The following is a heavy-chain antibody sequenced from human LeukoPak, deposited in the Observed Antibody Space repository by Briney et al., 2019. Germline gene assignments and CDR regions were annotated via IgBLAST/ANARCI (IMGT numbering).Heavy chain of an antibody. CDR3: ARKDLLSGSYYDAFDI. CDR1: GGSISGYY. J-gene: IGHJ3*02. D-gene: IGHD1-26*01. Sequence: PSETLSLTCTVSGGSISGYYWSWIRQPPGKGLEWIGYIYYSGSTNYNPSLKSRVTISVDTSKNQFSLKLSSVTAADTAVYYCARKDLLSGSYYDAFDIWGQGTMVTVSS. V-gene: IGHV4-59*01. CDR2: IYYSGST.